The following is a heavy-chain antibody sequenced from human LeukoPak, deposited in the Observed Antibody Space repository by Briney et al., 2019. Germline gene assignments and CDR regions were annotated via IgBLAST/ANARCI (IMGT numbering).Heavy chain of an antibody. J-gene: IGHJ4*01. CDR1: GFTFSSYS. CDR3: ARGTKLGYYDSSGSLGY. Sequence: PGGSLRLSCAAPGFTFSSYSMNWVRQAPGKGLEWVSYISSSSSTIYYADSVKGRFTISRDNAKNSLYLQMNSLRAEDTAVYYCARGTKLGYYDSSGSLGYWGQGTLVTVSS. V-gene: IGHV3-48*04. CDR2: ISSSSSTI. D-gene: IGHD3-22*01.